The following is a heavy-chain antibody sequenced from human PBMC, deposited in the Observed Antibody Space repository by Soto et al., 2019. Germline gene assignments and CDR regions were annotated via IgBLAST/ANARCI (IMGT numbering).Heavy chain of an antibody. V-gene: IGHV5-51*01. Sequence: GESLKISCKGSGYSFTSYWIGWVRQMPGKGLEWMGIIYPGDSDTRYSPSFQGQVTISADKSISTAYLQWSSLKASDTAMYYCAMRHLGELSWPYDAFDIWGQGTMVTVSS. D-gene: IGHD3-16*02. CDR2: IYPGDSDT. CDR1: GYSFTSYW. J-gene: IGHJ3*02. CDR3: AMRHLGELSWPYDAFDI.